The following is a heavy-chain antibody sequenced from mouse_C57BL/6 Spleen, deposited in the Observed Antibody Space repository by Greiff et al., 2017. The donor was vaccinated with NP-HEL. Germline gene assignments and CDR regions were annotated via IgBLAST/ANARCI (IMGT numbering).Heavy chain of an antibody. CDR1: GFNIKDDY. J-gene: IGHJ4*01. Sequence: EVQLQQSGAELVRPGASVKLSCTASGFNIKDDYMHWVKQRPEQGLEWIGWIDPENGDTEYASKFQGKATITADPSSNTAYLQLSSLTSEDTAVYYCTSYGSSYSYDAMDYWGQGTSVTVSS. D-gene: IGHD1-1*01. CDR2: IDPENGDT. V-gene: IGHV14-4*01. CDR3: TSYGSSYSYDAMDY.